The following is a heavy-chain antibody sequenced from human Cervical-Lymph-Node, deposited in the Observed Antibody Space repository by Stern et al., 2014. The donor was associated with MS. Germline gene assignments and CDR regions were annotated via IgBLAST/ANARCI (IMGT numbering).Heavy chain of an antibody. J-gene: IGHJ4*02. Sequence: EVQLVESGAEVKKPGESLKISCKGSGDRFTSYWIGWVRQIPGKGLEWMGIIYPGDSDTRYSPSFQGKVTISADKSISTAYLQWSSLKASDTAMYYCASPSLLSSVGLLGFDYWGQGPLVTVSS. CDR3: ASPSLLSSVGLLGFDY. CDR1: GDRFTSYW. CDR2: IYPGDSDT. D-gene: IGHD3-16*01. V-gene: IGHV5-51*03.